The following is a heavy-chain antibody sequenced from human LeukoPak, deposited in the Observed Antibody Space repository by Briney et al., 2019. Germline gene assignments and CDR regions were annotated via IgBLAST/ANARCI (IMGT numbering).Heavy chain of an antibody. Sequence: PGGSLRLSCAASGFTFSSYAMHWVRQAPGKGLEWVAVISYDGSNKYYADSVKGRFTLSRDNYKHTLYLQMNSLRAEDTAVYYCAREGPTVTRKFDYWGQGTLVTVSS. D-gene: IGHD4-17*01. CDR3: AREGPTVTRKFDY. CDR1: GFTFSSYA. J-gene: IGHJ4*02. V-gene: IGHV3-30-3*01. CDR2: ISYDGSNK.